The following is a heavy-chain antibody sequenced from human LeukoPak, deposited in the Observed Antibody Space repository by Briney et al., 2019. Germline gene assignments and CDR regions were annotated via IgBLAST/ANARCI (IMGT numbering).Heavy chain of an antibody. CDR2: IKSKSDGGTI. Sequence: GGSLRLSCVGSGFTFSDAWMSWVRQAPGKGLEWVGRIKSKSDGGTIDYAAPAKGRFTISRDDSRNTLYLQMNSLKTEDTAVYYCTTRRQDGWWGQGTLVTVS. V-gene: IGHV3-15*01. CDR1: GFTFSDAW. J-gene: IGHJ4*02. CDR3: TTRRQDGW. D-gene: IGHD2-15*01.